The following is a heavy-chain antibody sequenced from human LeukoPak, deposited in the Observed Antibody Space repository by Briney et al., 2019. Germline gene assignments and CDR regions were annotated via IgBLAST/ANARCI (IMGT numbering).Heavy chain of an antibody. J-gene: IGHJ4*02. D-gene: IGHD3-22*01. Sequence: SETLSLTCSVSGGSISSNNFYWGWIRQPPGEGLEWIGSVHYTGSTYYNPSLKSRVTISVDTSKNQFSPKLGSVTAADTAVYYCARPYFYDATGPYDYWGQGTLVAVSA. CDR2: VHYTGST. CDR1: GGSISSNNFY. V-gene: IGHV4-39*01. CDR3: ARPYFYDATGPYDY.